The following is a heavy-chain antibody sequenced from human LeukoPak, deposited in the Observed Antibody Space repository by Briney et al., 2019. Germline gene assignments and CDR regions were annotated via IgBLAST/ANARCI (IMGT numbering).Heavy chain of an antibody. Sequence: SETLSLTCTVSGGSISSYYWSWIRQPPGKGLEWIGYIYYSGSTNYNPSLKSRVTISVDTSKNQFSLKLSSVTAADTAVYYCARDLSGGSRGWFDPWGQGTLVTVSS. CDR1: GGSISSYY. V-gene: IGHV4-59*01. J-gene: IGHJ5*02. CDR3: ARDLSGGSRGWFDP. CDR2: IYYSGST. D-gene: IGHD2-15*01.